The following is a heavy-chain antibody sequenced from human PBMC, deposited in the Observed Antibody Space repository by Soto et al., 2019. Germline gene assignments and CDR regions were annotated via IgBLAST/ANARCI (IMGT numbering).Heavy chain of an antibody. Sequence: QVQLQESGPGLVKPSQTLSLTCTVSGGSINSGGYYWNWIRQHPGKGLEWIGYIHYSGTTYHHPSLQSRLTISRDTSKHQFSLRLSSVTAADTAMYYCARDRDGYSHFDYWGQGTLVTVPS. V-gene: IGHV4-31*03. CDR2: IHYSGTT. CDR3: ARDRDGYSHFDY. D-gene: IGHD5-18*01. CDR1: GGSINSGGYY. J-gene: IGHJ4*02.